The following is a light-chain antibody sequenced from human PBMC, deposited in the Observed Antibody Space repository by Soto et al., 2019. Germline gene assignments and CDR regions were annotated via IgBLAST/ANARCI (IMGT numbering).Light chain of an antibody. CDR3: QQYGSSPPT. CDR2: GAS. J-gene: IGKJ4*01. Sequence: EIVLTQSPGTLSLSPGERATLSCRASQSVYKNFLAWYQQKPGQAPRLLINGASNRATGIPDRFNGSGAVTDFSLTIARQEPEDFAVYFCQQYGSSPPTVGGGTKVAIK. V-gene: IGKV3-20*01. CDR1: QSVYKNF.